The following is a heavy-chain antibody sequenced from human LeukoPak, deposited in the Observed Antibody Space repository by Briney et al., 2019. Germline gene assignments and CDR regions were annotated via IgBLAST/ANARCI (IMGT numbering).Heavy chain of an antibody. V-gene: IGHV1-69*06. J-gene: IGHJ4*02. CDR3: ATDRKGASYFDY. Sequence: ASVKVSCKASGGTFSSYAISWVRQAPGQGLEWMGGIIPIFGTANYAQKFQGRVTMTEDTSTDTAYMELSSLRSEDTAVYYCATDRKGASYFDYWGQGTLVTVSS. D-gene: IGHD1-26*01. CDR1: GGTFSSYA. CDR2: IIPIFGTA.